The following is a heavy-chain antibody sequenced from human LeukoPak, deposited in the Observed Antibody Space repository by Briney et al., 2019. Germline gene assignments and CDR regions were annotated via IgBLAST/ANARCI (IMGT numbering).Heavy chain of an antibody. D-gene: IGHD3-22*01. Sequence: GRSLRLSCAASGFNFSSYWMHWVRQAPGKGLVWVSRINSDGSSTSYADSVKGRFTISRDNAKNTLYLQMNSLRAEDTDVYYCARDARYYDSSGYPGDYWGQGTLVTVSS. CDR3: ARDARYYDSSGYPGDY. CDR2: INSDGSST. V-gene: IGHV3-74*01. CDR1: GFNFSSYW. J-gene: IGHJ4*02.